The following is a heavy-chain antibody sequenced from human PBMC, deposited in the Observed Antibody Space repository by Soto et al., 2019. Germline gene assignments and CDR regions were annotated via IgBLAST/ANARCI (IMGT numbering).Heavy chain of an antibody. CDR2: IHSSSRYI. CDR3: ARGSQNFWMREVAFDI. CDR1: GFSFSTYS. D-gene: IGHD3-3*01. Sequence: EVQLVESGGGQVKPGGSLRLSCAASGFSFSTYSMNWVRQAPGKGLEWVSSIHSSSRYIYYADSVKGRFTISRDNAKNSLFLQMSSLRAEDTAVYYCARGSQNFWMREVAFDIWGQGTMVSVSS. V-gene: IGHV3-21*01. J-gene: IGHJ3*02.